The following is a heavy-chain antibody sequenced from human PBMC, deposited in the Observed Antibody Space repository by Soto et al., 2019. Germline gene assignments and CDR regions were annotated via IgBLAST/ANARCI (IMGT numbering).Heavy chain of an antibody. V-gene: IGHV1-46*01. CDR3: ARAEEAVAGPEGYFDY. CDR1: GYTFTSYY. J-gene: IGHJ4*02. CDR2: INPSGGST. Sequence: ASVKVSCKASGYTFTSYYMHWVRQAPGQGLEWMGIINPSGGSTSYAQKFQGRVTMTRDTSTSTVYMELSSLRSEDTAVYYCARAEEAVAGPEGYFDYWGQGTLVTVSS. D-gene: IGHD6-19*01.